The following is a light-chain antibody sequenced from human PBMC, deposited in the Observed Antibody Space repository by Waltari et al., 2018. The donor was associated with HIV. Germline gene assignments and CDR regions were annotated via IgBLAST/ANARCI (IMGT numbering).Light chain of an antibody. Sequence: QSVLTQPPSVSGPPGQRVTISCNGSSSNIGAGFDVHWYQQLPGTAPKLLIYNNSNRPSGVPDRFSGSKSGTSASLAITGLQAEDEADYYCQSYDSSLSGSDVFGTGTKVTVL. J-gene: IGLJ1*01. CDR1: SSNIGAGFD. CDR3: QSYDSSLSGSDV. V-gene: IGLV1-40*01. CDR2: NNS.